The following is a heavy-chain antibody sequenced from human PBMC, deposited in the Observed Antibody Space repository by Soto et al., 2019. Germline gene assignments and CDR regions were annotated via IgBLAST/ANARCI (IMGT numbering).Heavy chain of an antibody. CDR2: MYHSGST. J-gene: IGHJ4*02. CDR3: ARASAASMLRGAIIN. Sequence: QVQLQESGPGLVKPSGTLSLTCAFSGGTISSDNWWTWVRQPPGKGLEWIGEMYHSGSTNYSPSLKSRVTISVDKSKNQFSLKLTSVTAAYTALYYCARASAASMLRGAIINWGQGTLVTVSS. CDR1: GGTISSDNW. D-gene: IGHD3-10*01. V-gene: IGHV4-4*02.